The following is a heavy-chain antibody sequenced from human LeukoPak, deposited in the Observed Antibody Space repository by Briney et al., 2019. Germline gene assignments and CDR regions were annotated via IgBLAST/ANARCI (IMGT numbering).Heavy chain of an antibody. CDR2: IYYSGST. Sequence: PSETLSLTCTVSGGSISSYYWSWIRQPPGKGLEWIGYIYYSGSTNYNPSLKSRVTISVDTSKNQFSLKLSSVTAADTAVYYCARSLSRPFDYWGQGALVTVSS. J-gene: IGHJ4*02. CDR1: GGSISSYY. V-gene: IGHV4-59*01. CDR3: ARSLSRPFDY.